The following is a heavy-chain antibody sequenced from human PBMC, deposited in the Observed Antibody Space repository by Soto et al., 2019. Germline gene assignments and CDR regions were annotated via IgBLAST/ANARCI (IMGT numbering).Heavy chain of an antibody. Sequence: PSETLSLTCTVSGGSISSSSYYWGWIRQPPGKGLEWIGSIYYSGSTYYNPSLKSRVTISVDTSKNQFSLKLSSVTAADTAVYYCARHLFANWNDLDDPHNWFDPWGQGTLVTVSS. CDR1: GGSISSSSYY. CDR3: ARHLFANWNDLDDPHNWFDP. CDR2: IYYSGST. D-gene: IGHD1-1*01. V-gene: IGHV4-39*01. J-gene: IGHJ5*02.